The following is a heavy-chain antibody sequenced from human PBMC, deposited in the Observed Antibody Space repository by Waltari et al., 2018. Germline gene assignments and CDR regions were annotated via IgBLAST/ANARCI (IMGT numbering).Heavy chain of an antibody. Sequence: VQLVRSGGEVKEPGDTVKHSCRGSGNTFTYDYMHWVHPAPGKGLAWRGLVYPEDGETIYAEKFQGRVTITADTSTSKAYMVLSSLRSDDTAVFYCSTFTLGYWGQGTLVTVSS. V-gene: IGHV1-69-2*01. J-gene: IGHJ4*02. CDR2: VYPEDGET. CDR3: STFTLGY. CDR1: GNTFTYDY.